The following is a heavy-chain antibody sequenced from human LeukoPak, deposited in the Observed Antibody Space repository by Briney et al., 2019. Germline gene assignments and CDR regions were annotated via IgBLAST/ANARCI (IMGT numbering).Heavy chain of an antibody. CDR2: ISGSGGST. J-gene: IGHJ4*02. V-gene: IGHV3-23*01. Sequence: GGSLRLSCAASGFTFSSYAMSWVRQAPGKGLEWVSAISGSGGSTYYADSVKGRFTTSRDNSKNTLSLQMNSLRAEDTAVYYCAKSYDSSGQSHDYWGQGTLVTVSS. CDR1: GFTFSSYA. D-gene: IGHD3-22*01. CDR3: AKSYDSSGQSHDY.